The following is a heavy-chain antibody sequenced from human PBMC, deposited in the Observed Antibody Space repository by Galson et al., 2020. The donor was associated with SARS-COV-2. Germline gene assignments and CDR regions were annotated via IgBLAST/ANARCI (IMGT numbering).Heavy chain of an antibody. CDR1: GFSLSASGMC. J-gene: IGHJ6*02. CDR2: INWDDDK. V-gene: IGHV2-70*11. D-gene: IGHD3-10*01. Sequence: ESGPTLVKPTQTLTLTCAFSGFSLSASGMCVTWIRQPPGKALEWLARINWDDDKYYSASLKTRLTISKDTSKNQVVLTMTNMDPVDTATYYGARMFVFYTQARFWRGDDYYAMDVWGPGTTVTVSS. CDR3: ARMFVFYTQARFWRGDDYYAMDV.